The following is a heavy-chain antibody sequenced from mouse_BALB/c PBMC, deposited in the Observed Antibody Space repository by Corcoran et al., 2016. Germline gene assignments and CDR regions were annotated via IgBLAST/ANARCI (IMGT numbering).Heavy chain of an antibody. V-gene: IGHV14-3*02. CDR3: ARSTTAKVHWYFDV. Sequence: EVQLQQSGAELVKPGASVKLSCTASGFNIKDTYMHWVKQRPEQGLEWIGRIDPANGNTKYDPKFQGKATITADTSSNTAYLQLSSLTSEDTAVYYCARSTTAKVHWYFDVWGAGTTVTVSS. J-gene: IGHJ1*01. D-gene: IGHD1-2*01. CDR2: IDPANGNT. CDR1: GFNIKDTY.